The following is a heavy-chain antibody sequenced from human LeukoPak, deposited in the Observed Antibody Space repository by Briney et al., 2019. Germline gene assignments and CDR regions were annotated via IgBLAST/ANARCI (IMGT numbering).Heavy chain of an antibody. V-gene: IGHV3-30*18. D-gene: IGHD1-26*01. CDR3: AKRISGSHYSGGDY. CDR2: ISYDGSNK. Sequence: GGSLRLSCAASGFTFSRYGMHWVRQAPGKGLEWVAVISYDGSNKYYADSVKGRFTVSRDNSKNTLFLQMNTLRAEDTAVYYCAKRISGSHYSGGDYWGQGTLVTVSS. CDR1: GFTFSRYG. J-gene: IGHJ4*02.